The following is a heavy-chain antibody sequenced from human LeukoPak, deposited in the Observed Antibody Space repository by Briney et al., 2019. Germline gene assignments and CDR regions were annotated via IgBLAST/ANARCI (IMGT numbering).Heavy chain of an antibody. J-gene: IGHJ5*02. CDR3: ARRSYYYGSGSLTGIDP. V-gene: IGHV4-34*01. CDR2: INHSGST. Sequence: SETLSLTCAVYGGSFSGYYWSWIRQPPGKGLEWIGEINHSGSTNYNPSLKSRVTISVDTSKNQFSLKLSSVTAADTAVYYCARRSYYYGSGSLTGIDPWGQGTLVTVSS. CDR1: GGSFSGYY. D-gene: IGHD3-10*01.